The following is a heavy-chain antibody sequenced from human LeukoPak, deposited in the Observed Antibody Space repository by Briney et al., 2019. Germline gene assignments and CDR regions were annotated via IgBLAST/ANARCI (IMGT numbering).Heavy chain of an antibody. CDR3: ARGEIDLRLGELSLTYYFDY. CDR2: INPSGGST. V-gene: IGHV1-46*01. D-gene: IGHD3-16*02. J-gene: IGHJ4*02. CDR1: GYTFTSYY. Sequence: GASVKVSCKASGYTFTSYYMHWVRQAPGQGLGWMGIINPSGGSTSYAQKFQGRVTMTRDMSTSTVYMELSSVRSEDTAVYYCARGEIDLRLGELSLTYYFDYWGQGTLVTVSS.